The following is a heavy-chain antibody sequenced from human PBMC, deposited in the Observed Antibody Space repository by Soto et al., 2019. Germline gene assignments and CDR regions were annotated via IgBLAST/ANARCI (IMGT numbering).Heavy chain of an antibody. CDR2: IIPIFGTA. CDR1: GGTFSSSA. Sequence: SVKVSCEASGGTFSSSAISWVRQAPGQGLEWMGGIIPIFGTANYAQKFQGRVTITADESRSTAYMELSSLRSEDRAVYYCARGRVLRSWDIVVVVSSSKSYYYYGMDVWGQWTTVTVSS. V-gene: IGHV1-69*13. D-gene: IGHD2-15*01. CDR3: ARGRVLRSWDIVVVVSSSKSYYYYGMDV. J-gene: IGHJ6*01.